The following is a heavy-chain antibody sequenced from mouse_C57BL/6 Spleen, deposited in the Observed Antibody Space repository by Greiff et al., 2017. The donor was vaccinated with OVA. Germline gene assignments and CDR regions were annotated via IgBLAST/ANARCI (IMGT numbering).Heavy chain of an antibody. Sequence: VQLQQSGAELVKPGASVKLSCTASGFNITDYDMHWVQQRPEQGLEWIGRIDTEAGETKYAPTFQGKATITADTSFNTAYLQLSRLTSEDTAVYYCARYYGSSLAWFAYWGQGTLVTVSA. CDR2: IDTEAGET. V-gene: IGHV14-2*01. D-gene: IGHD1-1*01. J-gene: IGHJ3*01. CDR1: GFNITDYD. CDR3: ARYYGSSLAWFAY.